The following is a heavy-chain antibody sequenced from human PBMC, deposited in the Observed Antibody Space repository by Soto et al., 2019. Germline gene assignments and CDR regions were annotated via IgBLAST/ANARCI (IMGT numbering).Heavy chain of an antibody. Sequence: SETLSLTCNVSGGSISTYYWSWIRQPPGKGLEWIGHIYYTGGTCYSPSLKSRLALSVDTSKNQFSLRLSSVTAADTAVYYCARDTASKDHDSHSYYPHFDSWGQGALVTVSS. J-gene: IGHJ5*01. CDR2: IYYTGGT. CDR1: GGSISTYY. V-gene: IGHV4-30-4*01. D-gene: IGHD3-22*01. CDR3: ARDTASKDHDSHSYYPHFDS.